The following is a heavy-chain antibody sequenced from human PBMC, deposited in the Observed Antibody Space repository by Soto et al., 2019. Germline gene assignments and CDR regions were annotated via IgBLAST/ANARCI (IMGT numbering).Heavy chain of an antibody. Sequence: GGSLRLSCAASGFTFSSYAMSWVRQAPGKGLEWVSAISGSGGSTYYADSVKGRFTISRDNSKNTLYLQMNSLRAEDTAVYYCAKAVHPIVATITGLGYFDYWGQGTLVTVSS. D-gene: IGHD5-12*01. CDR2: ISGSGGST. CDR1: GFTFSSYA. V-gene: IGHV3-23*01. J-gene: IGHJ4*02. CDR3: AKAVHPIVATITGLGYFDY.